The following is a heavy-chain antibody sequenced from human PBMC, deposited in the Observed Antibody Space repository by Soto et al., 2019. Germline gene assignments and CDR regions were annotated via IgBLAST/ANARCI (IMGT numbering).Heavy chain of an antibody. Sequence: ESGGALVQSGGSLKVSCAASGFIFSGSDMHWVRQASGKGLEWVGRIRSKANNYATTYAASMNGGFTISRDDSKNTAYLQMNSLKTEDTAVYYCVRQDKTGFTRFDPWGQGTLVTVST. D-gene: IGHD1-1*01. CDR1: GFIFSGSD. V-gene: IGHV3-73*01. J-gene: IGHJ5*02. CDR3: VRQDKTGFTRFDP. CDR2: IRSKANNYAT.